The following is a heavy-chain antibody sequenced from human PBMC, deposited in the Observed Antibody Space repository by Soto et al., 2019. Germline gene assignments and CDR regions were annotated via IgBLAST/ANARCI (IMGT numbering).Heavy chain of an antibody. J-gene: IGHJ4*02. Sequence: GGSLRLSCAASGFTFSSDRMHWFRQAPGKGLVWVSRIDSGGRTTTYADSVKGRFTISRDNAKNTLYLQMNGLRAEDTALYYCARWFTYGNFDYFDYWGQGTQVTVSS. CDR2: IDSGGRTT. V-gene: IGHV3-74*01. CDR3: ARWFTYGNFDYFDY. D-gene: IGHD3-10*01. CDR1: GFTFSSDR.